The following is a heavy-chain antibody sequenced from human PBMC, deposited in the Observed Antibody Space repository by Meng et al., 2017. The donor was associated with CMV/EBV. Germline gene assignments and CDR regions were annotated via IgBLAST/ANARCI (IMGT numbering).Heavy chain of an antibody. Sequence: GESLKISCVASGFTFSDYYMSWIRQAPGKGLEWVSYIGSSGTTIYYADSVKGRFTISRDNARNSLYLQMNSLRAEDTAVYYCARGLVTYYDFWIGNHKTNWFDPWGQGTLVTVSS. D-gene: IGHD3-3*01. CDR2: IGSSGTTI. CDR3: ARGLVTYYDFWIGNHKTNWFDP. CDR1: GFTFSDYY. V-gene: IGHV3-11*04. J-gene: IGHJ5*02.